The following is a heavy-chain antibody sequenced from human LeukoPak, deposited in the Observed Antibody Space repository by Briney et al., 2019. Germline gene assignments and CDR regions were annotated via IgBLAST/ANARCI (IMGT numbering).Heavy chain of an antibody. Sequence: GGSLRLSCAASGFTFSDYYMSWIRQAPGKGLEWVSSISSSSSYIYYADSVKGRFTISRDNAKNSLYLQMNSLRAEDTAVYYCAREAVTAKTFSLDYWGQGTLVTVSS. CDR3: AREAVTAKTFSLDY. CDR1: GFTFSDYY. CDR2: ISSSSSYI. J-gene: IGHJ4*02. D-gene: IGHD2-21*02. V-gene: IGHV3-11*06.